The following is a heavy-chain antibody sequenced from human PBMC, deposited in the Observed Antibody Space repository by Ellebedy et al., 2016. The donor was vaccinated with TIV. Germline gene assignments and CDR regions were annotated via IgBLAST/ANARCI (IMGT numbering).Heavy chain of an antibody. J-gene: IGHJ5*02. CDR3: ARDKPGGDNWFDP. CDR1: GYTFTSYG. CDR2: ISGYNGNT. V-gene: IGHV1-18*04. Sequence: AASVKVSCKASGYTFTSYGISWVRQAPGQGLEWMGWISGYNGNTNYAQKLQGRVAMTTDTSASTAYMELSSLRSEDTAVYYCARDKPGGDNWFDPWGQGTLVTVSS. D-gene: IGHD3-16*01.